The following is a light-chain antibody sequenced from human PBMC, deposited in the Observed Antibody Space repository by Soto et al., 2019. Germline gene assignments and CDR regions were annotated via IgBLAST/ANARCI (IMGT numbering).Light chain of an antibody. J-gene: IGKJ4*01. CDR1: QSVSSD. CDR3: QQHSNLPLT. CDR2: DAS. V-gene: IGKV3-11*01. Sequence: ESVLTQSPATLSLSPGERATLSCRASQSVSSDLAWYQQKPGQAPRLLIHDASKSATGSPARFSGSGSGTDVTLTISSPEPEDFAVYYSQQHSNLPLTFGGGTKVEIK.